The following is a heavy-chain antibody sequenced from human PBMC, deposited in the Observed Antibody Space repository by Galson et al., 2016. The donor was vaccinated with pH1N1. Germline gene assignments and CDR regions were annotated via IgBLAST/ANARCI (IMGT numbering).Heavy chain of an antibody. CDR1: GFTVSAND. J-gene: IGHJ6*02. V-gene: IGHV3-53*01. D-gene: IGHD2-15*01. CDR3: ARGYPGFSYYGMDV. CDR2: IYSGGNT. Sequence: TLRLSCAASGFTVSANDMRWFRQAPGKGLEWVSVIYSGGNTYYTDSVKGRFTISRDSSKNTLYPQMNSLRPEDTAVYYCARGYPGFSYYGMDVWGQGTTGTVSS.